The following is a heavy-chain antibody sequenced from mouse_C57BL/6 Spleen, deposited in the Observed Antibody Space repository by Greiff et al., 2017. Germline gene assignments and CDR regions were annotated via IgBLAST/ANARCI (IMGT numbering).Heavy chain of an antibody. CDR1: GFNIKDDY. J-gene: IGHJ4*01. Sequence: VQLKESGAELVRPGASVKLSCTASGFNIKDDYMHWVKQRPEQGLEWIGWIDPENGDTEYASKFQGKATITVDTSSNTAYLQHSSLTTEDTAVYYCTTLHYGSSYEGVDYWGQGTSVTVSS. V-gene: IGHV14-4*01. CDR2: IDPENGDT. CDR3: TTLHYGSSYEGVDY. D-gene: IGHD1-1*01.